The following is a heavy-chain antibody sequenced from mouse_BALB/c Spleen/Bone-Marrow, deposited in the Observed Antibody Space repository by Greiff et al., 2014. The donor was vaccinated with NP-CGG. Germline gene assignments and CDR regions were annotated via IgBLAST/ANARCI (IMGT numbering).Heavy chain of an antibody. CDR2: ISYDGSN. D-gene: IGHD2-1*01. V-gene: IGHV3-6*02. CDR1: GYSITSGYY. CDR3: ANYGNYFDY. Sequence: DVHLVESGPGLVKPSQSLSLTCSVTGYSITSGYYWNWIRQFPGNKLEWMGYISYDGSNNYNPSLKNRISITRDTSKNQFFLKLNSVTTEDTATYYCANYGNYFDYWGQGTTLTVSS. J-gene: IGHJ2*01.